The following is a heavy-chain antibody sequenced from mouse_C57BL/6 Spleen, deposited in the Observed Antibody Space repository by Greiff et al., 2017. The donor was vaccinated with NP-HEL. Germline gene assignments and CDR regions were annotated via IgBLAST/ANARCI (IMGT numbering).Heavy chain of an antibody. CDR3: ARRAYCP. J-gene: IGHJ2*01. Sequence: QVQLQQPGAELVKPGASVKLSCKASGYTFTSYWMQWVKQRPGQGLEWIGEIDPSDSYTNYNQKFKGKATLTVDTSSSTAYMQLSSLTSEDSAVYYCARRAYCPWGQGTTLTVSS. CDR1: GYTFTSYW. V-gene: IGHV1-50*01. CDR2: IDPSDSYT. D-gene: IGHD6-5*01.